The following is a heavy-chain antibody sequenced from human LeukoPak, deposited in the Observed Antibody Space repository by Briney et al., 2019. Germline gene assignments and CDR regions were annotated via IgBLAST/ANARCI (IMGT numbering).Heavy chain of an antibody. J-gene: IGHJ4*02. CDR3: AKEALPGIAAAGRVY. D-gene: IGHD6-25*01. CDR1: GFTFSSYE. V-gene: IGHV3-48*03. CDR2: ISSSGSTI. Sequence: GGSLRLSCAASGFTFSSYEMNWVRQAPGKGLGWVSYISSSGSTIYYADSVKGRFTISRDNAKNSLYLQMNSLRAEDTGVYFCAKEALPGIAAAGRVYWGQGTLVTVSS.